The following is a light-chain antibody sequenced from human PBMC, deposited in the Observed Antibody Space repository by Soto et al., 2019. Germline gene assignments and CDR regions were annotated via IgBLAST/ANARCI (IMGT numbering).Light chain of an antibody. CDR2: RKD. V-gene: IGLV1-47*01. CDR3: AAWDESLSGPEV. Sequence: QSVLTQPPSASGTPGQRVTISCSGSSANIGSNYVDWYQQLPGTAPNLLIYRKDQRPSAVADRCSGSKSGASASLAISCLLHEEEDDYYCAAWDESLSGPEVFGTGTKLTVL. CDR1: SANIGSNY. J-gene: IGLJ1*01.